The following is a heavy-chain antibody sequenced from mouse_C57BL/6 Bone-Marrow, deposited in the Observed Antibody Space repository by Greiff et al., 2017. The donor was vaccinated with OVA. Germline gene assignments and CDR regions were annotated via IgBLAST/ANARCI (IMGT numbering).Heavy chain of an antibody. Sequence: EVQRVESGGGLVKPGGSLKLSCAASGFTFSSYAMSWVRQTPEKRLEWVATISDGGSYTYYPDNVKGRFTISRDNAKNNLYLQMSHLKSEDTAMYYCARGTTVVAEGFAYWGQGTLVTVSA. CDR2: ISDGGSYT. J-gene: IGHJ3*01. CDR3: ARGTTVVAEGFAY. D-gene: IGHD1-1*01. CDR1: GFTFSSYA. V-gene: IGHV5-4*01.